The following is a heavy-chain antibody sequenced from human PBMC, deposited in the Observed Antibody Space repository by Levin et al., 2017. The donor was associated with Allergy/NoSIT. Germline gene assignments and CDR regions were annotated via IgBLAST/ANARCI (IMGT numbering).Heavy chain of an antibody. CDR2: IYYRGTT. V-gene: IGHV4-39*07. D-gene: IGHD5-24*01. J-gene: IGHJ4*02. Sequence: SETLSLTCTVSGASISSSGYYWGWIRQPPGKGLEWIGSIYYRGTTYYSPALKSRLTILLDTSTNQISLRLSSVTAADAAIYYCTRDLGHGSNHYWGQGALVAVSS. CDR3: TRDLGHGSNHY. CDR1: GASISSSGYY.